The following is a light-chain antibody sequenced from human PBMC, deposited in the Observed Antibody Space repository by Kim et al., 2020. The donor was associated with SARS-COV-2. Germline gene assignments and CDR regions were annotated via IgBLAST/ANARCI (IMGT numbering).Light chain of an antibody. J-gene: IGKJ1*01. V-gene: IGKV1-27*01. CDR2: AAS. CDR3: QKYNAAPWT. CDR1: QDISNY. Sequence: DIQMTQSPSSLSASVGDRVTITCRASQDISNYVVWYQQKPGKVPKVLIYAASALHSGVPSRFSVGGFGTDFTLTISSLQPEDVATYYCQKYNAAPWTFGQGTKVEIK.